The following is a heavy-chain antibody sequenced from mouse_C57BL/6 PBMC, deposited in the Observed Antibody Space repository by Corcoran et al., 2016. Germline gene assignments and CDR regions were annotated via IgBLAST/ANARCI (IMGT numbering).Heavy chain of an antibody. D-gene: IGHD2-3*01. Sequence: QVQLQQSGAELGKPGASVKISCKASGYAFSSYWMNWVKQRPGKGLEWIGQIYPGDGDTNYNGKFKGKATLTADKSSSTAYMQLSSLTSEDSAVYFCARSSYDGYYGGYFDVWGTGTTVTVSS. CDR2: IYPGDGDT. J-gene: IGHJ1*03. V-gene: IGHV1-80*01. CDR3: ARSSYDGYYGGYFDV. CDR1: GYAFSSYW.